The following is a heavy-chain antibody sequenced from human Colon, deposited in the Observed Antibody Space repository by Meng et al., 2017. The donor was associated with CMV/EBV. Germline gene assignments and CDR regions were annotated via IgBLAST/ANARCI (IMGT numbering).Heavy chain of an antibody. CDR2: ISSNDGST. J-gene: IGHJ4*03. Sequence: GESLKISCVGSGFTFSGYAMSWVRQAPGKGLEWVSSISSNDGSTYYADSVKGRFTVSRDNSKNSLYLQMNSLRAEDTAIYFCTKDIRRRFDNWGQGTTVTVSS. V-gene: IGHV3-23*01. CDR3: TKDIRRRFDN. CDR1: GFTFSGYA.